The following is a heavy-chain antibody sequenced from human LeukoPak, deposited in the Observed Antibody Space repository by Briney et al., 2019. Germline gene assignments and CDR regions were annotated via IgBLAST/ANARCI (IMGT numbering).Heavy chain of an antibody. J-gene: IGHJ6*02. CDR1: GGTFSSYV. CDR2: IIPIFGTA. CDR3: ARSNIVVVPAAVDPDYYYGMDV. D-gene: IGHD2-2*01. Sequence: SVKVSCKASGGTFSSYVISWVRQAPGQGLEWMGGIIPIFGTANYAQKFQGRVTITADESTSTAYMELSSLRSEDTAVYYCARSNIVVVPAAVDPDYYYGMDVWGQGTTVTVSS. V-gene: IGHV1-69*13.